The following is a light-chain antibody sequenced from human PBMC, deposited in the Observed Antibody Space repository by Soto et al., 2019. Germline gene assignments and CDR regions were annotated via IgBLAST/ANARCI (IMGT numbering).Light chain of an antibody. Sequence: QSVLTQPASVSGSPGQSITISCTGTSSDVGGYNHVSWYQQHPGKAPKLMIYNASGRPSGVSNRFSGSKSGNTASLTISGLQVEDEGDYYCSSYTTTNTVVFGGGTKLTVL. J-gene: IGLJ2*01. CDR3: SSYTTTNTVV. V-gene: IGLV2-14*01. CDR2: NAS. CDR1: SSDVGGYNH.